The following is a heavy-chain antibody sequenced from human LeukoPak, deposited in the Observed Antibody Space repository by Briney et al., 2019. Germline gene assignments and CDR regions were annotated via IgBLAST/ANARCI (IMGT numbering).Heavy chain of an antibody. CDR2: IYTTGST. Sequence: GSLRLSCAASGFTFSSYAMSWIRQPAGKGLEWIGRIYTTGSTNYNPSLKSRVTISVDTSKNQFSLKLSSVTAADTAVYYCARVASDEGDGYNYYFDYWGQGTLVTVSS. V-gene: IGHV4-4*07. CDR1: GFTFSSYA. D-gene: IGHD5-24*01. CDR3: ARVASDEGDGYNYYFDY. J-gene: IGHJ4*02.